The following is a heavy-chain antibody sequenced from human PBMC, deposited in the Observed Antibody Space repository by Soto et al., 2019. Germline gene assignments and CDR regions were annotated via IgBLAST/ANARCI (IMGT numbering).Heavy chain of an antibody. CDR3: AKSTQIFGVVIDYYYYGMDV. J-gene: IGHJ6*02. Sequence: PGGSLRLSCAASGFTFSSYAINWVRQAPGKGLEWVSVISGSGGTTHYADSVKGRFTISRDNSKSTLYLQVNSLRADDTAVYYCAKSTQIFGVVIDYYYYGMDVWGQGTTVTVSS. D-gene: IGHD3-3*01. CDR1: GFTFSSYA. V-gene: IGHV3-23*01. CDR2: ISGSGGTT.